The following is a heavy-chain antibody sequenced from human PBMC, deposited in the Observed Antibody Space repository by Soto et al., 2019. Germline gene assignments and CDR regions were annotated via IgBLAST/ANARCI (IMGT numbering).Heavy chain of an antibody. CDR1: GFTFSNSG. J-gene: IGHJ4*02. D-gene: IGHD2-8*02. CDR3: TGQIASGR. CDR2: ISSDGNTQ. V-gene: IGHV3-30*03. Sequence: QVQLVESGGGVVQPGRSLRLSCAASGFTFSNSGMHWVRQAPGKGLEWVAVISSDGNTQFYADSVKGRFSISRDNSKNTLYLDMNSLRADDAAVYYCTGQIASGRWGQGTLVTVSS.